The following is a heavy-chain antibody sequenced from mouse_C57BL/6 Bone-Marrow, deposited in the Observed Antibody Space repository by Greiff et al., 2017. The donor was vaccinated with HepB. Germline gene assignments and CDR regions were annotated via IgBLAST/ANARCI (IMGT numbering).Heavy chain of an antibody. Sequence: VQLQHSGAELARPGASVKLSCKASGYTFTSYGISWVKQRTGQGLEWIGEIYPRSGNTYYNEKFKGKATLTADKSSSSAYMELRSLTSEDSAVYFCARGADDYYGSSYCDYWGQGTTLTVSS. D-gene: IGHD1-1*01. V-gene: IGHV1-81*01. J-gene: IGHJ2*01. CDR3: ARGADDYYGSSYCDY. CDR2: IYPRSGNT. CDR1: GYTFTSYG.